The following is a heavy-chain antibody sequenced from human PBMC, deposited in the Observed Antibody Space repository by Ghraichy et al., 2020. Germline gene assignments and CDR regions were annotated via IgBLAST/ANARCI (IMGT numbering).Heavy chain of an antibody. CDR1: GGSFSGYY. Sequence: SETLSLTCAVYGGSFSGYYWSWIRQPPGKGLEWIGEINHSGSTNYNPSLKSRVTISVDTSKNQFSLKLSSVTAADTAVYYCAREPMVYAKKYYFDYWGQGTLVTVSS. V-gene: IGHV4-34*01. CDR2: INHSGST. CDR3: AREPMVYAKKYYFDY. D-gene: IGHD2-8*01. J-gene: IGHJ4*02.